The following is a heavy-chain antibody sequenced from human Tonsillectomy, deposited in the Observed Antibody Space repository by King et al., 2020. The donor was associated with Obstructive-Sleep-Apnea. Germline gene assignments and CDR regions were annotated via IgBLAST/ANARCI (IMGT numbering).Heavy chain of an antibody. Sequence: VQLQQWGAGLLKPSETLSLTCAVYGGSFSGYYWSWIRQPPGKGLEWIGEINHSGSTNYNPSLKSRVTISVDTSKNQFSLKLSSVTAADTAVYYCARGRSYGSGSYYPDGNRGQGTLVTVSS. CDR2: INHSGST. CDR1: GGSFSGYY. J-gene: IGHJ4*02. V-gene: IGHV4-34*01. D-gene: IGHD3-10*01. CDR3: ARGRSYGSGSYYPDGN.